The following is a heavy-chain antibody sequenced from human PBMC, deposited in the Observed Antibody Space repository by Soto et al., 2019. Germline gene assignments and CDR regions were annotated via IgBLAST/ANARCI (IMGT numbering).Heavy chain of an antibody. CDR1: CGSISSYY. CDR2: IYYSGST. V-gene: IGHV4-59*12. CDR3: ARTYGSGSYGPETNLDY. J-gene: IGHJ4*02. Sequence: PSETLSLTCTVSCGSISSYYWSWIRQPPGKGLEWIGYIYYSGSTNYNPSLKSRVTISVDTSKNQFSLKLSSVTAADTAVYYCARTYGSGSYGPETNLDYWGQGTLVTVSS. D-gene: IGHD3-10*01.